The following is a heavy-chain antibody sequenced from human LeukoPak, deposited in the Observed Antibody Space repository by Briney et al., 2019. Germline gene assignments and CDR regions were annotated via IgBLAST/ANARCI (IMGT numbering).Heavy chain of an antibody. CDR1: GLTFSSYT. V-gene: IGHV3-21*01. CDR3: ARAYSSGWFLFDY. Sequence: GGSLRLSCAASGLTFSSYTMNWVRQAPGKGLEWVSSISSGTGYIYYADSVRGRFTISRDNAKNSLYLQMDSLRAEDTAVYYCARAYSSGWFLFDYWGQGTLVTVSS. D-gene: IGHD6-19*01. J-gene: IGHJ4*02. CDR2: ISSGTGYI.